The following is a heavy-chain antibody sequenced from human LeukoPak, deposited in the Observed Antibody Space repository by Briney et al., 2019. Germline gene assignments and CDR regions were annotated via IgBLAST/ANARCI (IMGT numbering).Heavy chain of an antibody. V-gene: IGHV3-23*01. CDR2: ISFSGSDT. J-gene: IGHJ4*02. CDR1: GFTFRNYA. CDR3: AKPPHGQWLAFDY. Sequence: GGSLRLSCAASGFTFRNYAMSWVRQAPGKGLEWVSAISFSGSDTYYADSVKGRFTISRDNSKNTLYLQMNSLRADDMAVYYCAKPPHGQWLAFDYWGQGTLVTVSS. D-gene: IGHD6-19*01.